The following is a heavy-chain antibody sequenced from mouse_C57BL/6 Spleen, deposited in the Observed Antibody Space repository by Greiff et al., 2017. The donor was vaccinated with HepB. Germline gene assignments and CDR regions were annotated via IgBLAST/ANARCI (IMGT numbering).Heavy chain of an antibody. CDR1: GYTFTDYN. J-gene: IGHJ3*01. CDR3: ARRGLQGFAY. D-gene: IGHD3-1*01. Sequence: VQLKQSGPELVKPGASVKIPCKASGYTFTDYNMDWVKQSHGKSLEWIGDINPNNGGTIYNQKFKGKATLTVDKSSSTAYMELRSLTSEDTAVYYCARRGLQGFAYWGQGTLVTVSA. V-gene: IGHV1-18*01. CDR2: INPNNGGT.